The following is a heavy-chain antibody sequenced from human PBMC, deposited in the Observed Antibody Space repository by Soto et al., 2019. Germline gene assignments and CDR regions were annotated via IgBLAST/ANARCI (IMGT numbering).Heavy chain of an antibody. CDR3: ARESHDILTGSPWVWYFDL. D-gene: IGHD3-9*01. CDR2: INDRGSI. CDR1: GGSFSGYY. V-gene: IGHV4-34*01. J-gene: IGHJ2*01. Sequence: QVQLQQWGAGPLRPLETLSLTCGVSGGSFSGYYWAWIRQSPGKGLEWISEINDRGSINYNPSLKSRVSSSVNTSKTHSSLNLRSVTAADTAVYYVARESHDILTGSPWVWYFDLWGRGTLVTVSS.